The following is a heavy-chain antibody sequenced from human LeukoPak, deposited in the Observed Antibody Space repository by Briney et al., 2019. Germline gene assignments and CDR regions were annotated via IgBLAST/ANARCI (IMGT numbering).Heavy chain of an antibody. CDR1: GFVFSECA. D-gene: IGHD3-16*01. Sequence: GGSPRLSCAASGFVFSECAMHWIRQAPGKGLEHVSAITSNGDVTHYADSVKGRFTISRDSSKSTVSLQMTSLRAEDTAVYYCVRQGTSLDWGQGSLVTVSS. V-gene: IGHV3-64*03. CDR2: ITSNGDVT. J-gene: IGHJ4*02. CDR3: VRQGTSLD.